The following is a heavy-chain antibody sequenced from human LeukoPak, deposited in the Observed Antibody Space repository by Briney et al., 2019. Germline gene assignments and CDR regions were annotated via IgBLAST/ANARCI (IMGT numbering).Heavy chain of an antibody. J-gene: IGHJ6*03. V-gene: IGHV1-2*02. D-gene: IGHD6-13*01. CDR1: GYTFTGYS. Sequence: ASVKVSCKASGYTFTGYSIYWVRQTPGQKLEWMGWINPKTGTANSAQKFQGRVTMTRDTSISTAYMELSRLRSDDTAVYYCARDQEIAAAAHYYYYYMDVWGKGTTVTVSS. CDR3: ARDQEIAAAAHYYYYYMDV. CDR2: INPKTGTA.